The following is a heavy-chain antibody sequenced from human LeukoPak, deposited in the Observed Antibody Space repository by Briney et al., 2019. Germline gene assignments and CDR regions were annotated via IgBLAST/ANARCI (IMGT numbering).Heavy chain of an antibody. Sequence: PGGSLRLSCAASGFTFSTYAMCWVRQAPGKGLEWVSGISTGGTMTFLADSVKGRFSISRDNSKNTLYPQMNSLRAEDTAVYYCAKIGSPIHWGQGTLVTVSS. V-gene: IGHV3-23*01. CDR3: AKIGSPIH. CDR2: ISTGGTMT. CDR1: GFTFSTYA. D-gene: IGHD1-26*01. J-gene: IGHJ4*02.